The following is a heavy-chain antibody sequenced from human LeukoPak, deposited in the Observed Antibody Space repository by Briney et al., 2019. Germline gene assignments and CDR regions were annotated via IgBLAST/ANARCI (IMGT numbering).Heavy chain of an antibody. CDR2: INPDSGGT. CDR1: GYTFTCYY. CDR3: AREPATMVRGVLLGRFDP. Sequence: ASVKVSCKASGYTFTCYYIHWVRQAPGQGLEWMGRINPDSGGTNYAQKFQGRVTMTRDTSVSTAYMVLSRLRSDDTAVYYCAREPATMVRGVLLGRFDPWGQGTLVTVSS. V-gene: IGHV1-2*06. D-gene: IGHD3-10*01. J-gene: IGHJ5*02.